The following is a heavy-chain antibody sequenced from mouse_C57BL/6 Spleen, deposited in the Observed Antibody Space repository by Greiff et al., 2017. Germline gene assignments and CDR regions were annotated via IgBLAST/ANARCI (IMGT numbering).Heavy chain of an antibody. D-gene: IGHD2-4*01. CDR2: IHPNSGST. CDR1: GYTFTSYW. V-gene: IGHV1-64*01. CDR3: ARSGDYDAFAY. J-gene: IGHJ3*01. Sequence: VQLQQPGAELVKPGASVKLSCKASGYTFTSYWMHWVKQRPGQGLEWIGMIHPNSGSTNYNEKFKSKATLTVDKSSSTAYMQLSSLTSEDSAVYYCARSGDYDAFAYWGQGTLVTVSA.